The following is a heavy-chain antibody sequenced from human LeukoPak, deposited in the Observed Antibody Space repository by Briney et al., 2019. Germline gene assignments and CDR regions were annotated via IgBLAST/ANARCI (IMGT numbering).Heavy chain of an antibody. V-gene: IGHV1-69*13. CDR1: GGTFSSYA. Sequence: SVKVSCKASGGTFSSYAISWVRQAPEQGLELMGGIIPIFGTANYAQKFQGRVTITADESTSTAYMELSSLRSEDTAVYYCASPDGYSYGYNYYYYYMDVWGKGTTVTISS. CDR2: IIPIFGTA. D-gene: IGHD5-18*01. CDR3: ASPDGYSYGYNYYYYYMDV. J-gene: IGHJ6*03.